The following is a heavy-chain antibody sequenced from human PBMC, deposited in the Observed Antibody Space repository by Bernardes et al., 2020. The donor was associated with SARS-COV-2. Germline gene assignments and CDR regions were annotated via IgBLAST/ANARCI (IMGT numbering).Heavy chain of an antibody. Sequence: GGSLRLSCAASGFTFSSYAMSWVRQAPGKGLEWVSAISGSGGSTYYADSVKGRFTISRDNSKNTLYLQMNSLRAEDTAVYYCAKDAYSSGWYEGGLDAFDIWGQGTMVTVSS. D-gene: IGHD6-19*01. CDR2: ISGSGGST. CDR3: AKDAYSSGWYEGGLDAFDI. J-gene: IGHJ3*02. V-gene: IGHV3-23*01. CDR1: GFTFSSYA.